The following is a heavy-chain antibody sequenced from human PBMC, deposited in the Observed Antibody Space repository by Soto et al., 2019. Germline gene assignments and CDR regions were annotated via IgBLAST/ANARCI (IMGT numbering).Heavy chain of an antibody. CDR1: GGAISSSY. V-gene: IGHV4-4*07. CDR2: AYPSGST. D-gene: IGHD3-22*01. CDR3: ARELEVYYYDSSGPPHGFDI. Sequence: ETLSLTCSVSGGAISSSYWIWVRQPSGKGREWIGRAYPSGSTNYNPSLKSRVTMSVDMSKNQFSLKLSSVTAADTAVYYCARELEVYYYDSSGPPHGFDIWGQGTMVTVSS. J-gene: IGHJ3*02.